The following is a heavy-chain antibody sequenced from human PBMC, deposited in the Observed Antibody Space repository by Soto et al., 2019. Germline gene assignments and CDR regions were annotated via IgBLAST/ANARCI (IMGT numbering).Heavy chain of an antibody. CDR3: ARLPYRVEPYYFDY. CDR2: IYYSGST. V-gene: IGHV4-31*03. J-gene: IGHJ4*02. CDR1: GGSISSGGYY. D-gene: IGHD2-2*02. Sequence: QVQLQESGPGLVKPSQTLSLTCTVSGGSISSGGYYWSWIRQHPGKGLEWIGYIYYSGSTYYNPSLKGRVTISADTSKNQFSLKLSSVTAADTAVYYCARLPYRVEPYYFDYWGQGTLVTVSS.